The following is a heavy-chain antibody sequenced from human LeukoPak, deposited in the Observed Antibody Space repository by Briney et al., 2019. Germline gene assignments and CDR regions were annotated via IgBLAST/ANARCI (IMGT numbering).Heavy chain of an antibody. J-gene: IGHJ4*02. Sequence: SETLSLTCVVSGGSVSGYYWGWIRQPPGRGLEWIGYVYYSGSTNYNPSFKSRITISVDTSRNQFSLQLSSVTAADTAVYYCAGLVGRYSSGLYYYYFDYWGQGTLVTVSS. V-gene: IGHV4-59*02. D-gene: IGHD3-22*01. CDR3: AGLVGRYSSGLYYYYFDY. CDR2: VYYSGST. CDR1: GGSVSGYY.